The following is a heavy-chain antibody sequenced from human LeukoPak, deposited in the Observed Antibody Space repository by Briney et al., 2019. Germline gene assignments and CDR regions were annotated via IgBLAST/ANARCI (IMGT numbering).Heavy chain of an antibody. J-gene: IGHJ6*03. V-gene: IGHV4-34*01. CDR3: ARVDSSSWYGYYYYYYMDV. D-gene: IGHD6-13*01. CDR2: INHSGST. CDR1: GGSFSGDY. Sequence: SETLSLTCAVYGGSFSGDYWSWIRQPPGKGLEWIGEINHSGSTNYNPSLKSRVTISVDTSKNQFSLKLSSVTAADTAVYYCARVDSSSWYGYYYYYYMDVWGKGTTVTVSS.